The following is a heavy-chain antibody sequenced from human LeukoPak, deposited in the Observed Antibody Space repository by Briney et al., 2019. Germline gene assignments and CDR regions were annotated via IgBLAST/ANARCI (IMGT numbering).Heavy chain of an antibody. CDR3: VRDFWGTYDY. V-gene: IGHV1-2*06. CDR1: GYTFSDFTDYH. CDR2: LNTKIGDT. Sequence: ASVKVSCKASGYTFSDFTDYHLHWVRQAPGQGLEWVGRLNTKIGDTYYAQKFQGRVTITGDTYINTAYMELSSLRSDETAMYYCVRDFWGTYDYWGQGTLVTVSS. J-gene: IGHJ4*02. D-gene: IGHD3-16*01.